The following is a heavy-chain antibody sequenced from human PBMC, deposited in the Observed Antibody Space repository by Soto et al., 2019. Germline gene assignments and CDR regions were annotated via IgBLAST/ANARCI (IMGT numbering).Heavy chain of an antibody. V-gene: IGHV4-30-4*01. CDR1: GGAINSDNYY. Sequence: QVRLQESGPGLVKSSQTLSLTCSVSGGAINSDNYYWGWVRQLPGKALEWLGYMYSSGSTYSNPSLTRPVAMAVDTSQNHFSLSLTSVTAADTAVYFCVRVTDCATVDACHIYFDSWGQGIPVTVSS. CDR2: MYSSGST. D-gene: IGHD2-15*01. CDR3: VRVTDCATVDACHIYFDS. J-gene: IGHJ4*02.